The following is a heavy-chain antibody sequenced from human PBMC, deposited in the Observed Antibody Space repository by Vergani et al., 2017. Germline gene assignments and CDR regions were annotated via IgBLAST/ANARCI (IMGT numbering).Heavy chain of an antibody. CDR3: ARDGENDYNDLDY. V-gene: IGHV3-30-3*01. J-gene: IGHJ4*02. D-gene: IGHD5-24*01. CDR2: ISSDGTTK. Sequence: QVQLVESGGGVVQPGRSLRLSCAASGYTFSTYSMHWVRQAPGKGLECVAVISSDGTTKYYAGSVKGRFTISRDNSKNTLYLQMNSLRTEDTAVYYCARDGENDYNDLDYWVQGTLVTVSS. CDR1: GYTFSTYS.